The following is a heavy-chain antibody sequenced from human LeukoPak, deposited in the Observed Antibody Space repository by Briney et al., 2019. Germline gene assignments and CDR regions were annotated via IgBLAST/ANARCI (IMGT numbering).Heavy chain of an antibody. CDR1: GLTFNNYA. CDR2: IKSDGTTT. Sequence: GGSLRLSCAASGLTFNNYAMTWVRQAPGKGLEWVSRIKSDGTTTDYADSVKGRFTISRDNAKNTLYLQMNSLRVEDTAVYYCARNWGPDYWGQGTLVTVSS. D-gene: IGHD7-27*01. CDR3: ARNWGPDY. V-gene: IGHV3-74*01. J-gene: IGHJ4*02.